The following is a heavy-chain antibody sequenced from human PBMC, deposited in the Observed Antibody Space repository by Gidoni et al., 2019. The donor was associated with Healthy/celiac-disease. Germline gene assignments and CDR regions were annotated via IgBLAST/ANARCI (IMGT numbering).Heavy chain of an antibody. CDR1: GGSFSGYS. CDR3: ARAKGSSWTRGHFDY. D-gene: IGHD6-13*01. J-gene: IGHJ4*02. CDR2: INHSGST. Sequence: QVQLQQWGAGLLKPSETLSLTCAVYGGSFSGYSWSWIRQPPGKGLEWIGEINHSGSTNYNPSLKSRVTISVDTSKNQFSLKLSSVTAADTAVYYCARAKGSSWTRGHFDYWGQGTLVTVSS. V-gene: IGHV4-34*01.